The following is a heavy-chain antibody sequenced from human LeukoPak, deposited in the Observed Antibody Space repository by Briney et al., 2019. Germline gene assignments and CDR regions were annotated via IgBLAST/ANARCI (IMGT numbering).Heavy chain of an antibody. V-gene: IGHV1-69*04. Sequence: ASVKVSCKASGGTFSSYAISWVRQAPGQGLEWMGRIIPILGIANYAQKFQGRVTITADKSTSTAYMELSSLRSEDTAVYYCARGRSWIQLWLLRYNWCDTWGQGTLVTVSS. CDR1: GGTFSSYA. D-gene: IGHD5-18*01. CDR2: IIPILGIA. CDR3: ARGRSWIQLWLLRYNWCDT. J-gene: IGHJ5*02.